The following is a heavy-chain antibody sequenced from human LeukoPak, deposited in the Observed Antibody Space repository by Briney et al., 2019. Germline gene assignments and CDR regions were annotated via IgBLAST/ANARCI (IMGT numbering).Heavy chain of an antibody. Sequence: GESLKISCAASGIAVSSNYMSWVRQAPGKGLEWVSVMYSGGSTYYADSVKGRFTISRDNSKNTLYLQMNSLRAEDTAVYYCASHDWFDPWGQGTLVTVSS. CDR1: GIAVSSNY. CDR3: ASHDWFDP. V-gene: IGHV3-53*01. J-gene: IGHJ5*02. CDR2: MYSGGST.